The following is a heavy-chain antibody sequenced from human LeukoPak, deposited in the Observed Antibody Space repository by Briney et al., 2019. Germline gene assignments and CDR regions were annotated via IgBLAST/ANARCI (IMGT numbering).Heavy chain of an antibody. J-gene: IGHJ4*02. D-gene: IGHD6-13*01. CDR3: ARLAAAGFDY. V-gene: IGHV3-74*01. Sequence: GGSLRLSCAASGFTFSSSWMHWVRQAPGKGLVWVSRITRDGSSTTYADSVKGRFTTSRDNAKNTLYLQMDSLRDDDTAVYYCARLAAAGFDYWGQGTLVTVSS. CDR1: GFTFSSSW. CDR2: ITRDGSST.